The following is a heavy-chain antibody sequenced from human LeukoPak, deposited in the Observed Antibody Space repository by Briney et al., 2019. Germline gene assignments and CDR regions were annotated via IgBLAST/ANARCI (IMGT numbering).Heavy chain of an antibody. CDR3: ARARELLWFGELSYYFDY. CDR2: INWNGGST. D-gene: IGHD3-10*01. V-gene: IGHV3-20*04. Sequence: RPGGSLRLSCAASGFTFYDYGMSWVRQAPGKGLEWVSGINWNGGSTGYADSVKGRFTISRDNAKNSLYLQMNSLRAEDTALYYCARARELLWFGELSYYFDYWGQGTLVTVSS. CDR1: GFTFYDYG. J-gene: IGHJ4*02.